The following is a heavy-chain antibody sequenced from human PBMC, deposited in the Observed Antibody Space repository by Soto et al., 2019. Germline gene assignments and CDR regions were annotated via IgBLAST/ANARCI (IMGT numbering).Heavy chain of an antibody. CDR2: INTSDGST. CDR3: ACRDGYNWALGFDY. D-gene: IGHD5-12*01. V-gene: IGHV1-46*01. J-gene: IGHJ4*02. Sequence: ASVKVSCKASGYPFTSYYVHWVRQAPGQGLEWMGFINTSDGSTSYPQKFQGRVTMTRDTSTSTVYMEVSSLRAEDTAVYYCACRDGYNWALGFDYWGQGTLVTVSS. CDR1: GYPFTSYY.